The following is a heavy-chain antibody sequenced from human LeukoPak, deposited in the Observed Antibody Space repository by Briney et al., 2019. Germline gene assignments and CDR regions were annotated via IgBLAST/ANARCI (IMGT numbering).Heavy chain of an antibody. CDR3: ARSPLPPYFDY. D-gene: IGHD3-16*01. CDR1: GFTVSSNY. J-gene: IGHJ4*02. Sequence: GGSLRLSCAASGFTVSSNYMSWVRQAPGKGLEWVSVIYSGGTTYYADSVKGRFTISRDNSKNTLYLQMNSLRGEDTAVYYCARSPLPPYFDYWGQGTLVTASS. V-gene: IGHV3-66*01. CDR2: IYSGGTT.